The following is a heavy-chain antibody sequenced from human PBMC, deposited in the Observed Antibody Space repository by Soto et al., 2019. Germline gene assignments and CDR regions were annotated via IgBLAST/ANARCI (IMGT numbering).Heavy chain of an antibody. V-gene: IGHV3-15*07. Sequence: TGGSLRLSCAASGFTIINAWMNWVRQVTGKGLEWVGRIKSKTDGGTTDYAAPVKGRFTISRDDSKNTLYLQMNSLKTEDTAVYYCTTDLGPLVLEWLTDNWFDPWGQGTLVTVSS. CDR3: TTDLGPLVLEWLTDNWFDP. CDR1: GFTIINAW. D-gene: IGHD3-3*01. J-gene: IGHJ5*02. CDR2: IKSKTDGGTT.